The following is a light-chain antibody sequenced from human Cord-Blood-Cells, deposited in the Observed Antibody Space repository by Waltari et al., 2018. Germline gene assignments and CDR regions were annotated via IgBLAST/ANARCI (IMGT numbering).Light chain of an antibody. Sequence: QSALTQPASVSGSPGQSITISCTVTSSDVGGYNYDSWYQQHPGKAPKLMIYEVSNRPSGVSNRFSGSKSGNTASLTISGLQAEDEADYYCSSYTSSSTNWVFGGGTKLTVL. J-gene: IGLJ3*02. CDR3: SSYTSSSTNWV. V-gene: IGLV2-14*01. CDR1: SSDVGGYNY. CDR2: EVS.